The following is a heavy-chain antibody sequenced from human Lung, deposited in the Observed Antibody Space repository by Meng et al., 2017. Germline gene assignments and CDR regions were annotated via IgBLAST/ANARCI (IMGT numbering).Heavy chain of an antibody. J-gene: IGHJ4*02. Sequence: EVQRVESGGGLVKPGGYRRLSCAASGFTFSSYSMNWVRQAPGKGLEWVSSISSSSAYADSVKGRFTISRDNAKNSLYLQMNSLRAEDTAVYYCARGRVVVAATPSDYWGQGTLVTVSS. D-gene: IGHD2-15*01. V-gene: IGHV3-21*01. CDR1: GFTFSSYS. CDR2: ISSSSA. CDR3: ARGRVVVAATPSDY.